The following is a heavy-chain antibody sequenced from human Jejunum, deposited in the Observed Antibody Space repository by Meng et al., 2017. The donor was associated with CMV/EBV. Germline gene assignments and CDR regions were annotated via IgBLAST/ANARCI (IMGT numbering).Heavy chain of an antibody. D-gene: IGHD2/OR15-2a*01. CDR3: ATTPLPSVMI. CDR2: LCLSRPTI. Sequence: CAASGFPFPTYALSWVRPTPGNGLEFVSFLCLSRPTIYYADSVKGRFTISRDNAKNLLFLQMTSLRAEDTAVYYCATTPLPSVMIWGQGTKVTVSS. V-gene: IGHV3-48*04. CDR1: GFPFPTYA. J-gene: IGHJ6*02.